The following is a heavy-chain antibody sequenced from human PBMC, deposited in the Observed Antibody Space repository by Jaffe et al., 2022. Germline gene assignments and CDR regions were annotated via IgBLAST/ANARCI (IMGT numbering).Heavy chain of an antibody. J-gene: IGHJ4*02. CDR2: IYWDNDN. D-gene: IGHD2-2*01. V-gene: IGHV2-5*02. CDR1: GFSLSTNGVG. CDR3: AHRDQTDRGHYLFDY. Sequence: QITLKESGPTLVKPTQSLTLTCTFSGFSLSTNGVGVGWIRQPPGKPLEFLAIIYWDNDNRYSPSLKDRLSITKDTSKNQVVLTMTNMYPVDTATYYCAHRDQTDRGHYLFDYWGQGTLVTVSS.